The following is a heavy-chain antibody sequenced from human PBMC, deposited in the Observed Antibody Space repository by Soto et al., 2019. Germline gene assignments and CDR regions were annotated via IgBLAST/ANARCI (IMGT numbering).Heavy chain of an antibody. Sequence: LRLSCAASGFTVTNSAMNWVRQVPGKGLEWVSSISGSGAIPHYADSVKGRFSIFRDESNNTLYLQMNSLRAEGTAVYFCGVGRTPYYFDYWGQGALVTVSS. D-gene: IGHD1-26*01. CDR2: ISGSGAIP. J-gene: IGHJ4*02. CDR1: GFTVTNSA. V-gene: IGHV3-23*01. CDR3: GVGRTPYYFDY.